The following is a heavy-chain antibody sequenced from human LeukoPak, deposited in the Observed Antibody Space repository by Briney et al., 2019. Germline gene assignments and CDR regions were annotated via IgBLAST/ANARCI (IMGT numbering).Heavy chain of an antibody. Sequence: SQTLSLTCAISGDNVSGNSTAYNWIRQSPSRGLEWLGRIYYRSKWYNDYAISVKSRITVNPDTSKNQLSLQLNSVTPEDTAVYYCARGGQGDGYSADEAFDFWGQGTMVTVSS. J-gene: IGHJ3*01. CDR2: IYYRSKWYN. CDR3: ARGGQGDGYSADEAFDF. V-gene: IGHV6-1*01. CDR1: GDNVSGNSTA. D-gene: IGHD5-24*01.